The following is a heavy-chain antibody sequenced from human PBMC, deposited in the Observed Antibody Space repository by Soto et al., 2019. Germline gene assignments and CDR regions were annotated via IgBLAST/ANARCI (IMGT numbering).Heavy chain of an antibody. CDR1: GGSISSGDYY. J-gene: IGHJ4*02. CDR2: IYYSGST. CDR3: ARDEGPTVTFDY. Sequence: PSETLSLTCTVSGGSISSGDYYWSWIRQPPGKGLEWIGYIYYSGSTYYNPSLKSRVTISVDTSKNQFSLKLSSVTAADTAVYYCARDEGPTVTFDYWGQGTLVTVSS. D-gene: IGHD4-17*01. V-gene: IGHV4-30-4*01.